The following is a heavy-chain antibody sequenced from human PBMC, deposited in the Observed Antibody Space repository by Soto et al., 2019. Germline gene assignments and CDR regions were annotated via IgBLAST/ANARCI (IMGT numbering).Heavy chain of an antibody. CDR2: ISSDSSYT. Sequence: ELQLGDSVGGLVKPGGSLRLACAASGFTFPLSSMNWVRQAPGKGLEWVACISSDSSYTQYADSLKGRFTISRDNAKNSLYLQMSSLRVEDTAVYYCASQELEPPPYFFESWGQGTLVTVSS. J-gene: IGHJ4*02. CDR3: ASQELEPPPYFFES. D-gene: IGHD1-1*01. V-gene: IGHV3-21*02. CDR1: GFTFPLSS.